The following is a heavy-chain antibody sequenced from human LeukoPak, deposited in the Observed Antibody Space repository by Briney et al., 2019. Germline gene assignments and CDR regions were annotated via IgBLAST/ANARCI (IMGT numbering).Heavy chain of an antibody. Sequence: SGGSLRLSCAGSGFTFSSYWMHWVRQAPGEGLPWVSRINSDGSTIDYADSVKGRFTISRDNAKNTLYLHLSSLRVDDTAVYYCARAGQYRFDYWGQGTLVTVSS. V-gene: IGHV3-74*01. CDR2: INSDGSTI. D-gene: IGHD2-2*02. J-gene: IGHJ4*02. CDR1: GFTFSSYW. CDR3: ARAGQYRFDY.